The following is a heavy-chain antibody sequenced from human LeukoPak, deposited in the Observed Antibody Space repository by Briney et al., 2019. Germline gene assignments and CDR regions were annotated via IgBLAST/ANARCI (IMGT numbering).Heavy chain of an antibody. Sequence: PGGSLRLSCAASTFTLSSYTMNWVRQAPGKGLEWVSSISSSSTYINYADSVRGRFTISRDNAKHSIALQMNSLRAEATAVYYCSRVRFAGTPAFDIWGQGTMVTVAS. V-gene: IGHV3-21*03. CDR3: SRVRFAGTPAFDI. J-gene: IGHJ3*02. CDR1: TFTLSSYT. D-gene: IGHD1-14*01. CDR2: ISSSSTYI.